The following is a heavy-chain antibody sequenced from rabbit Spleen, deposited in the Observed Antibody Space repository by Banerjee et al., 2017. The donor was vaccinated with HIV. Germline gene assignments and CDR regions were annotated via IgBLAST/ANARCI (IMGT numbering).Heavy chain of an antibody. Sequence: QDQLVESGGGLVQPGGSLKLSCKASGFDFSSYGMSWVRQAPGKGLEWIGYIDPIFANTYYASWVNGRFTISSHNAQNTLYLQLNSLTVADTATYYCVRDLGYAGDTDHDYAYFNLWGPGTRHRL. CDR3: VRDLGYAGDTDHDYAYFNL. V-gene: IGHV1S47*01. J-gene: IGHJ4*01. CDR2: IDPIFANT. CDR1: GFDFSSYG. D-gene: IGHD4-2*01.